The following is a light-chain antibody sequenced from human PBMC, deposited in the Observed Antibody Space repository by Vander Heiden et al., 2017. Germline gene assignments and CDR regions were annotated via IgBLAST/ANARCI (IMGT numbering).Light chain of an antibody. V-gene: IGLV3-1*01. CDR2: LDS. J-gene: IGLJ2*01. CDR1: KLGDKH. CDR3: QAWDSGSVV. Sequence: SYALTQPPSVSVSPGQTASISCSGDKLGDKHACWYQQRSGQSPVLVIYLDSERPSGIPERFSGSNSGNTATLTISGTQAMDEADYYCQAWDSGSVVFGGGTRLTVL.